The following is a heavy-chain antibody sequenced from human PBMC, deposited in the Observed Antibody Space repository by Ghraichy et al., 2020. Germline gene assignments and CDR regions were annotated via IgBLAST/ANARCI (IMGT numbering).Heavy chain of an antibody. Sequence: GESLNISCKGSGYSFTSYWIGWVRQMPGKGLEWMGIIYPGDSDTRYSPSFQGQVTISADKSISTAYLQWSSLKASDTAMYYCARQWDVDTAMVWPYYYYYYGMDVWGQGTTVTVSS. J-gene: IGHJ6*02. CDR1: GYSFTSYW. CDR2: IYPGDSDT. D-gene: IGHD5-18*01. V-gene: IGHV5-51*01. CDR3: ARQWDVDTAMVWPYYYYYYGMDV.